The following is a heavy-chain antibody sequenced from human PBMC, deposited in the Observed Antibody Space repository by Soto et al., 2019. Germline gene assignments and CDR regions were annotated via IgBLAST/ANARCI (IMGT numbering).Heavy chain of an antibody. V-gene: IGHV1-69*06. CDR2: ITPSFGTA. CDR3: ARGKIVVVPALGSYYYYGMDV. J-gene: IGHJ6*02. Sequence: QVQLVQSGAEVKKPGYSVKVSCKASGGTFSSYAISWVRQAHGPGLEWIGVITPSFGTAHYAQKFQGRVTITADKSTSTAYMELSSLRSEDTAVYYCARGKIVVVPALGSYYYYGMDVCGQGTTVTVSS. D-gene: IGHD2-2*01. CDR1: GGTFSSYA.